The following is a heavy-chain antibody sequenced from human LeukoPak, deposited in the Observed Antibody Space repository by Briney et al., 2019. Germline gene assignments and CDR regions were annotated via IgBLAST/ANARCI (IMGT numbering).Heavy chain of an antibody. V-gene: IGHV4-59*01. CDR3: ARGTKSSRVMVLTSFWFFDL. Sequence: SETLSLTCTVSGGSISSYYWSWIRQPPGKGLEWIGYIYYSGSTNYNPSLKSRVTISVDTSKNQFSLKLSSVTAADTAVYYCARGTKSSRVMVLTSFWFFDLWGRGTLVTVSS. D-gene: IGHD4/OR15-4a*01. J-gene: IGHJ2*01. CDR2: IYYSGST. CDR1: GGSISSYY.